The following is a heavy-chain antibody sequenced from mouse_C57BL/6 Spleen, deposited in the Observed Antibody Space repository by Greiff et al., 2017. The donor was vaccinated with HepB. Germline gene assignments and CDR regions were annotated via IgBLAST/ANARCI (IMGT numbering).Heavy chain of an antibody. V-gene: IGHV1-85*01. Sequence: QVQLQQSGPELVKPGASVKLSCKASGYTFTSYDINWVKQRPGQGLEWIGWIYPRDGSTKYNEKFKGKASLTVDTSSSTAYMELHSLTSEDSAVYFCAREEGLARFAYWGQGTLVTVSA. CDR3: AREEGLARFAY. CDR1: GYTFTSYD. D-gene: IGHD3-3*01. J-gene: IGHJ3*01. CDR2: IYPRDGST.